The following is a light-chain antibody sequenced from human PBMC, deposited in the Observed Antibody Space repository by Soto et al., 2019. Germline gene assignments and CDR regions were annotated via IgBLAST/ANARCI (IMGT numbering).Light chain of an antibody. CDR1: QSLLHTSGDNY. V-gene: IGKV2-28*01. Sequence: EIVMTQSPLSLSVTPGEPASISCRSSQSLLHTSGDNYLDWYLQRPGQSPQLLIYLGSKRASGVSDRFSGSGSGTRFTLRISRVAAEDVGFYACMQAQQIPRTFGQGTKVESK. CDR3: MQAQQIPRT. J-gene: IGKJ1*01. CDR2: LGS.